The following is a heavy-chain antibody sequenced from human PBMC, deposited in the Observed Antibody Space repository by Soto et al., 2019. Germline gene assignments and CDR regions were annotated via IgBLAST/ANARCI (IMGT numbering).Heavy chain of an antibody. CDR3: ARGRFDWPPGYLDDF. CDR2: ISSSSSYI. J-gene: IGHJ4*02. CDR1: GFTFSSYS. D-gene: IGHD3-9*01. V-gene: IGHV3-21*01. Sequence: PGGSLRLSCAASGFTFSSYSMNWVRQAPGKGLEWVSSISSSSSYIYYADSVKGRFTISRDNAKNSLYLQMNSLRAEDTAVYYCARGRFDWPPGYLDDFWGQGTLVTVSS.